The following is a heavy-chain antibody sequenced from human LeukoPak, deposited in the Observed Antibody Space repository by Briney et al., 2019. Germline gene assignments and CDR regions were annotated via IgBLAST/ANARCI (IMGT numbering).Heavy chain of an antibody. Sequence: GGSLRLSCAASGFTVSTNYMSWVRQAPGKGVEWVSLIYSGGSTYYADSVKGRFTISRDNSKNTLYLQMNSLKAEDTAVYYCARDVAEDYYYYYKDVWGKGTTVTVSS. CDR1: GFTVSTNY. V-gene: IGHV3-53*01. CDR2: IYSGGST. CDR3: ARDVAEDYYYYYKDV. J-gene: IGHJ6*03.